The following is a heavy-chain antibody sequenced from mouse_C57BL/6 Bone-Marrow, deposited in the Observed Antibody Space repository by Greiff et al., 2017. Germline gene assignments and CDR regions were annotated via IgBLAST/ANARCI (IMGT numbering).Heavy chain of an antibody. CDR2: MHPNGGSP. CDR3: ASYYDYDDYSMDY. D-gene: IGHD2-4*01. V-gene: IGHV1-64*01. CDR1: GYTFTNYW. Sequence: QVQLQQPGAELVKPGASVKLSCKASGYTFTNYWMHWVKQRPGQGLEWIGMMHPNGGSPDYNEKFKSEATLSVDKSSRTAYMELSSLTSEDSAVYYSASYYDYDDYSMDYWGQGTSVTVSS. J-gene: IGHJ4*01.